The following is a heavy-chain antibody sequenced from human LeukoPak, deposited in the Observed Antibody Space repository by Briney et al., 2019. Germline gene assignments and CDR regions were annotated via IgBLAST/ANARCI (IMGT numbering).Heavy chain of an antibody. CDR3: AKDRHGDYSFDY. V-gene: IGHV3-43*02. Sequence: GGSLRLSCAASGFTFYDYAMHRVRQAPGKGLEGVSLISGDGGSTYYADSVKGRFTISRDNSKNSLYLQMNSLRTEDTALYYCAKDRHGDYSFDYWGQGTLVTVSS. CDR2: ISGDGGST. D-gene: IGHD4-17*01. J-gene: IGHJ4*02. CDR1: GFTFYDYA.